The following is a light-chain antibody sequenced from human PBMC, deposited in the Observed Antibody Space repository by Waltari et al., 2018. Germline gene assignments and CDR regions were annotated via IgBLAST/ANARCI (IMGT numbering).Light chain of an antibody. CDR3: QQYDSYPHT. J-gene: IGKJ2*01. CDR2: MAS. Sequence: DIQMTQSSSTLSPSVGDRFTFTCRASQSISSWLAWYQQKPGKAPKLLIYMASSLESGVPSRFSGSGSGTEFTLTISSLQPDDFTTYYCQQYDSYPHTFGQGTKLEIK. V-gene: IGKV1-5*03. CDR1: QSISSW.